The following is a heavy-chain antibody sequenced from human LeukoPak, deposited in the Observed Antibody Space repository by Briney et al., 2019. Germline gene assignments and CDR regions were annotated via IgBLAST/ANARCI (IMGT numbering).Heavy chain of an antibody. CDR3: ARGSPTHFYGSGTFYKSRGQLNT. V-gene: IGHV1-8*01. Sequence: ASVKVSCKASGYTFTSYDINWVRQATGQGLEWMGWMNPNSGNTGYAQKFQGRVTMTRNTSISTAYMELSSLRSEDTAVYYCARGSPTHFYGSGTFYKSRGQLNTWGQGTMVTVSS. CDR1: GYTFTSYD. J-gene: IGHJ3*02. CDR2: MNPNSGNT. D-gene: IGHD3-10*01.